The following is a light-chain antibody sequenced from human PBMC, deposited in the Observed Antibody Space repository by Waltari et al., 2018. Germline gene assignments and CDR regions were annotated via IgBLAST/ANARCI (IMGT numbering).Light chain of an antibody. CDR3: SSYTNTRIYV. J-gene: IGLJ1*01. Sequence: QSALTQPASVSGSPGQSITISCTGTSADVVGYNLVSWYQHPPAQAPKPMIYEVSERPLGVSNRFTGSKSGGTASLTISGLQADDEADYYCSSYTNTRIYVFGTGTKVTVL. CDR1: SADVVGYNL. V-gene: IGLV2-14*02. CDR2: EVS.